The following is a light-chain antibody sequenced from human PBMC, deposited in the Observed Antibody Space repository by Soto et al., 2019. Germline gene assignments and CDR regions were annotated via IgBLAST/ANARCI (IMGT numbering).Light chain of an antibody. CDR1: QPISSW. J-gene: IGKJ4*01. CDR3: QQASSFPLT. Sequence: IQVTQSPSSVSASVGDRVTITCRASQPISSWLAWYQKKPGQPPNXIIYSASTLRSGVPSRFSGSESGTLFTLTITNLQPEDVATYYCQQASSFPLTLGGGTKVDIK. V-gene: IGKV1-12*01. CDR2: SAS.